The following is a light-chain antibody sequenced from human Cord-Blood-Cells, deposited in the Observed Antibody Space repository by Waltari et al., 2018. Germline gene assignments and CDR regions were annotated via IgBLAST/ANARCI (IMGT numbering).Light chain of an antibody. J-gene: IGLJ3*02. CDR1: SPNIGRNY. CDR2: RNN. Sequence: QSVLTQPPSASGTPGQRVTISCSGSSPNIGRNYVNWYKQRPGTAPKLIIYRNNQRPSGVPDRFSGSKSGTSASLAISGLRSEDEADYYCAAWDDSLSGWVFGGGTKLTVL. V-gene: IGLV1-47*01. CDR3: AAWDDSLSGWV.